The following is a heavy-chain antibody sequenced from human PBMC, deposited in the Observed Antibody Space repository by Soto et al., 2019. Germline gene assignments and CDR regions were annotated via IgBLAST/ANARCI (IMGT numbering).Heavy chain of an antibody. CDR2: IYYSGSN. D-gene: IGHD6-19*01. CDR3: ARHGDSSGWYRQYYFDY. CDR1: GGSISSSSYY. V-gene: IGHV4-39*01. Sequence: QLQLQESGPGLVKPSETLSLTCTVSGGSISSSSYYWGWIRQPPGKGLEWIGSIYYSGSNYYNPSLKSRVTISEDTSKNQFSLKLSSVTAADTAVYYCARHGDSSGWYRQYYFDYWGQGTLVTVSS. J-gene: IGHJ4*02.